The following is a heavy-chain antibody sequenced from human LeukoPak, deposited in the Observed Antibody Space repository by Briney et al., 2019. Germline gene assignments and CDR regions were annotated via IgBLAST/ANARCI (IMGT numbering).Heavy chain of an antibody. J-gene: IGHJ5*02. CDR3: ARDHCSSTSCPLNWFDP. V-gene: IGHV1-18*01. CDR1: GYTFTSYG. CDR2: ISAYNGNT. Sequence: WASVKVSCKAPGYTFTSYGISWVRQAPGQGLEWMGWISAYNGNTNYAQKLQGRVTMTTDTSTSTAYMELRSLRSDDTAVYYCARDHCSSTSCPLNWFDPWGQGTLVTVSS. D-gene: IGHD2-2*01.